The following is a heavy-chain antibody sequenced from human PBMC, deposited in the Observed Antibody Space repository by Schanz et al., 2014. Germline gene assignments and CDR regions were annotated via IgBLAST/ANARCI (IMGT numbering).Heavy chain of an antibody. CDR2: ISGSGAST. J-gene: IGHJ6*02. Sequence: AQLVESGGGVVQPGGSLRLSCAASGVTFSSYAMSWVRQASGKGLEWVSAISGSGASTYYADSVKGRFTISRDNSKNTTYLQMNSLKTEDTAVYYCTTQQLGSHYLYGMDVWGQGTTVTVS. CDR1: GVTFSSYA. V-gene: IGHV3-23*04. CDR3: TTQQLGSHYLYGMDV. D-gene: IGHD6-13*01.